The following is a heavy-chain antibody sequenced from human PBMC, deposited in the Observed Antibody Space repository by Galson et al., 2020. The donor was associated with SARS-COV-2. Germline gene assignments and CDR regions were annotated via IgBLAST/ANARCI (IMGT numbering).Heavy chain of an antibody. CDR2: GTTSGST. CDR1: GGTVSSRSYY. CDR3: ASRGDMVAWAY. Sequence: SETLSLTCTASGGTVSSRSYYWGWNRQPPGKGLEWIGSGTTSGSTAYTPSLNSRLTISVDTSKNQFALSLSSVTAADTAVYFCASRGDMVAWAYWGQGTLVVVSS. J-gene: IGHJ4*02. V-gene: IGHV4-39*01. D-gene: IGHD2-15*01.